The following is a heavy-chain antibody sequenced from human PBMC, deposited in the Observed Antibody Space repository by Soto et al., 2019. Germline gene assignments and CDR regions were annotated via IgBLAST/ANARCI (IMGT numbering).Heavy chain of an antibody. D-gene: IGHD6-13*01. CDR1: GGSISSYY. V-gene: IGHV4-59*12. Sequence: SETLSLTCTVSGGSISSYYWSWIRRPPGKGLEWIGYIYNSGSTHSNPSLKSRVTISVDTSKNQFSLKLSSVTAADTAVYYCASAAAGPLGYWGQGTLVTVSS. J-gene: IGHJ4*02. CDR3: ASAAAGPLGY. CDR2: IYNSGST.